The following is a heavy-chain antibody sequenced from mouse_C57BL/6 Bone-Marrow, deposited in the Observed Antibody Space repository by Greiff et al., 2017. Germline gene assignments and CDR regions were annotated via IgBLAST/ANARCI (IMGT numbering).Heavy chain of an antibody. J-gene: IGHJ4*01. Sequence: VQLQQSGAELVKPGASVKISCKASGYAFSSYWMNWVKQRPGKGLEWIGQIYPGDGDTNYNGKFKGKATLTADKSSSTAYMPLSSLTAEDSAVYVCARWGVLRRGYYAMDYWGQGTSVTVSS. V-gene: IGHV1-80*01. D-gene: IGHD1-1*01. CDR2: IYPGDGDT. CDR3: ARWGVLRRGYYAMDY. CDR1: GYAFSSYW.